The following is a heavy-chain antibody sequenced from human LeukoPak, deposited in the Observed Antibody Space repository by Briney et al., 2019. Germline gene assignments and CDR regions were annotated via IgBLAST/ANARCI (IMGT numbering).Heavy chain of an antibody. J-gene: IGHJ4*02. CDR3: ARDRVSYSDSSGYYR. CDR1: GYTFTSYV. CDR2: INAYNGNT. V-gene: IGHV1-18*01. D-gene: IGHD3-22*01. Sequence: ASVKVSCKASGYTFTSYVISWVRQAPGQGLEWMGWINAYNGNTNYAQNPQGRVTMTTDTSSSTAYMELRSLRSDDTAVYYCARDRVSYSDSSGYYRWGQGTLVTVSS.